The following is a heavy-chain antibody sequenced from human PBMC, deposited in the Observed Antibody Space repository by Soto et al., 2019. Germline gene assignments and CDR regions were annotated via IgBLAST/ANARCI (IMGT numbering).Heavy chain of an antibody. CDR1: GGSFSGYY. Sequence: SETLSLTCAVYGGSFSGYYWSWIRQPPGKGLEWIGEINHSGSTNYNPSLKSRVTISVDTSKNQFSLKLSSVTAADTAVYYCARGCFLEWLGLYYYYYYMDVWGKGTTVTVSS. CDR2: INHSGST. D-gene: IGHD3-3*01. J-gene: IGHJ6*03. V-gene: IGHV4-34*01. CDR3: ARGCFLEWLGLYYYYYYMDV.